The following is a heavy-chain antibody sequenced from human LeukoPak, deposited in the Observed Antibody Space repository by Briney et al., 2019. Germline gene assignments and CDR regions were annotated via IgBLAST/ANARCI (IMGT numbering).Heavy chain of an antibody. CDR3: ATGYSSTWYYFDY. D-gene: IGHD6-13*01. CDR1: GDSISSYY. V-gene: IGHV4-59*01. J-gene: IGHJ4*02. CDR2: IYHSGST. Sequence: SETLSLTCTVSGDSISSYYWSWIRQPPGKGLEWIGYIYHSGSTNYNPSLKSRVTISADTSKDQFSLKLASVTAADTAVHYCATGYSSTWYYFDYWGQGTLVTVSS.